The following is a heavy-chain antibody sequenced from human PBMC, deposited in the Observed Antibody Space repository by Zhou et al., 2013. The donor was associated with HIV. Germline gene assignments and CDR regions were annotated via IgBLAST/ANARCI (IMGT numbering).Heavy chain of an antibody. CDR1: GDAIGSGNYH. V-gene: IGHV4-61*09. Sequence: QVQLQESGPGLVKPSQTLSLTCNVSGDAIGSGNYHWNWFRQPAGKGLEWIGHISSSGSTNYNPSLKSRVIVLLETSKTQFSLRLSSVTAADTAVYFCARGARYYDFWRGYRSNWYLDVWGRGTLVSVSS. J-gene: IGHJ2*01. CDR3: ARGARYYDFWRGYRSNWYLDV. CDR2: ISSSGST. D-gene: IGHD3-3*01.